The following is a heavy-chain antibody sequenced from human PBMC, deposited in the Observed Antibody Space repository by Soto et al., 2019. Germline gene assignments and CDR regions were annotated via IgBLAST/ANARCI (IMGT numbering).Heavy chain of an antibody. J-gene: IGHJ6*02. CDR1: GYTFTSYY. CDR2: INPSGGST. V-gene: IGHV1-46*01. Sequence: SVKVSCKASGYTFTSYYMHWVRQAPGQGLEWMGIINPSGGSTSYAQKFQGRVTMTRDTSTSTVYMELSSLRSEDTAVYYCAREGYYYGSGSYYYYYGMDVWGQGTTVTVSS. D-gene: IGHD3-10*01. CDR3: AREGYYYGSGSYYYYYGMDV.